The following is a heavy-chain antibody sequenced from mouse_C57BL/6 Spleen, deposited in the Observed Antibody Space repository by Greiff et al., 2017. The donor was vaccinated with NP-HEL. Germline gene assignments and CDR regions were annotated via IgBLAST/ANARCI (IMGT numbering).Heavy chain of an antibody. CDR2: INPNNGGT. CDR1: GYTFTDYY. V-gene: IGHV1-26*01. J-gene: IGHJ2*01. CDR3: AREDYGYYFDY. D-gene: IGHD2-2*01. Sequence: EVQLQQSGPELVKPGASVKISCKASGYTFTDYYMNWVKQSHGKSLEWIGDINPNNGGTSYNQKFKGKATLTVDKSSSTAYMELRSLTSEDSAVYYCAREDYGYYFDYWGQGTTLTVSS.